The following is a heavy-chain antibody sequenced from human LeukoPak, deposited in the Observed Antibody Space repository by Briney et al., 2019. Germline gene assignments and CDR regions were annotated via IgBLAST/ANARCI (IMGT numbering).Heavy chain of an antibody. V-gene: IGHV4-61*01. D-gene: IGHD1/OR15-1a*01. CDR2: ICYSGSINVRT. J-gene: IGHJ4*02. Sequence: PAETLSLTCTVSGVSVSSGSYCWGWIRPPPGTGLDWIGNICYSGSINVRTKYNPSLKCRVTTSIDTSKNQFSLKLRSVLSADRAVYCVAMEHTPATGLDYSGQGALVTVSS. CDR3: AMEHTPATGLDY. CDR1: GVSVSSGSYC.